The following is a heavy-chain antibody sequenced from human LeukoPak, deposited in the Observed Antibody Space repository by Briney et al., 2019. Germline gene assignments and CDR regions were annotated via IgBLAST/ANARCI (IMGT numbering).Heavy chain of an antibody. V-gene: IGHV1-69*04. Sequence: SVKVSCKSSGGTFSIYAISWVRQAPGQGLEWMGRIIPILSIANYAQKFQGRVTITVDKSTSTAYMELSSLRSEDTAVYYCARRSQHGYNSPIDYWGQGTLVTVSS. J-gene: IGHJ4*02. CDR2: IIPILSIA. CDR3: ARRSQHGYNSPIDY. D-gene: IGHD5-24*01. CDR1: GGTFSIYA.